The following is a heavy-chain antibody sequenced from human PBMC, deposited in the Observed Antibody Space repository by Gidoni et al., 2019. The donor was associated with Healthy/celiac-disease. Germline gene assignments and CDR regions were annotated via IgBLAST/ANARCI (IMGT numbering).Heavy chain of an antibody. CDR1: GFTFRSYA. Sequence: QVQLVESGGGVVQPGRSLRLSCAASGFTFRSYAMHWVRQAPGKGLEWVAVISYDGSNKYYADSVKGRFTISRDNSKNTLYLQMNSLRAEDTAVYYCAREGIAVAGAAGAFDIWGQGTMVTVSS. V-gene: IGHV3-30-3*01. CDR3: AREGIAVAGAAGAFDI. D-gene: IGHD6-19*01. CDR2: ISYDGSNK. J-gene: IGHJ3*02.